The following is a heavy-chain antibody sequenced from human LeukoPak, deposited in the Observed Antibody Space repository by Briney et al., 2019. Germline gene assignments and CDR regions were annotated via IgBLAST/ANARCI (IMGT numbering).Heavy chain of an antibody. J-gene: IGHJ1*01. CDR1: GGSGSTYP. Sequence: PSETLSLTCTVSGGSGSTYPWSWIRQPPGKGLEWIGYIYYSGSTYYNPSLKSRVTISVDTSKNQFSLKLSSVTAADTAVYYCARVVVKYDILTGYSEGQYFQHWGQGTLVTVSS. CDR2: IYYSGST. CDR3: ARVVVKYDILTGYSEGQYFQH. D-gene: IGHD3-9*01. V-gene: IGHV4-59*08.